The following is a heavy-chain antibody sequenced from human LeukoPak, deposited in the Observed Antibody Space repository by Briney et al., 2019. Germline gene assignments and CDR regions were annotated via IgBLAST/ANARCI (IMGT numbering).Heavy chain of an antibody. J-gene: IGHJ4*02. CDR2: LSGCGWSK. CDR1: GFTLNSYA. CDR3: AKHWDSRGFYYSVSFDY. V-gene: IGHV3-23*01. D-gene: IGHD3-22*01. Sequence: PGGSLRLSCAASGFTLNSYAMMWVRQAPGKGLEGVYCLSGCGWSKYLADSVKERFTIPRDNSKNTLHLQLMSLIAGDAAVYFCAKHWDSRGFYYSVSFDYWGQGALVTVSS.